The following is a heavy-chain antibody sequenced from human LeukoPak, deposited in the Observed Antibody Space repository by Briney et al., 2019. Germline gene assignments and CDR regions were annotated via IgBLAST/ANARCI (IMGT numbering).Heavy chain of an antibody. J-gene: IGHJ4*02. CDR1: GFTFSGHW. CDR2: INERGTDS. V-gene: IGHV3-74*03. D-gene: IGHD1-1*01. CDR3: VRDETLWTLDW. Sequence: PGGSLRLSCTASGFTFSGHWIHWVRQAPGMGLVWVSRINERGTDSMYAESVKGGFTISRDNAKNTVYLQMNSLRAEDTAVYYCVRDETLWTLDWWGQGTLVSVSS.